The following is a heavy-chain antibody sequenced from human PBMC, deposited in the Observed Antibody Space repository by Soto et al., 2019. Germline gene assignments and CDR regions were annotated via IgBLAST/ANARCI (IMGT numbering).Heavy chain of an antibody. CDR2: IYSGGST. Sequence: GGSLRLSCAASGFTVSSNYMSWVRQAPGKGLEWVSVIYSGGSTYYADSVKGRFTISRDNSKNTLYLQMNSLRAEDTAVYYCARSGSPFWGFDYWGQGTLVTVSS. V-gene: IGHV3-53*01. J-gene: IGHJ4*02. D-gene: IGHD1-26*01. CDR3: ARSGSPFWGFDY. CDR1: GFTVSSNY.